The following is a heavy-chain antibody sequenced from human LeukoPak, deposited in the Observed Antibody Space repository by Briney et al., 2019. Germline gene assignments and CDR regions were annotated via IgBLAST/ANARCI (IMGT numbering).Heavy chain of an antibody. CDR2: TRSKPYSYTT. CDR3: VRWVTASTTGAI. Sequence: GGSLRLSCATSGFTFSDHSMDWVRQAPGKGLEWVGRTRSKPYSYTTQYAASVKGRFTISKDDSKNSLYLQMNSLKPEDTAVYYWVRWVTASTTGAIWGQGTMVTVSS. V-gene: IGHV3-72*01. CDR1: GFTFSDHS. J-gene: IGHJ3*02. D-gene: IGHD2-21*02.